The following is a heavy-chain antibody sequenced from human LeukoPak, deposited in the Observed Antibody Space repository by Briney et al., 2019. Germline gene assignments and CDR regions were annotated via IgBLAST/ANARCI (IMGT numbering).Heavy chain of an antibody. V-gene: IGHV4-34*01. J-gene: IGHJ6*03. CDR2: INHSGST. CDR1: GGSFSGYY. D-gene: IGHD2-8*01. CDR3: ARGRGCTNGVCHHYYYYYMDV. Sequence: PSETLSLTCAVYGGSFSGYYWSWIRQPPGKGLEWIGEINHSGSTNYNPSLKSRVTISVDTSKNQFSLKLSSVTAADTAVYYCARGRGCTNGVCHHYYYYYMDVWGKGTTVTVSS.